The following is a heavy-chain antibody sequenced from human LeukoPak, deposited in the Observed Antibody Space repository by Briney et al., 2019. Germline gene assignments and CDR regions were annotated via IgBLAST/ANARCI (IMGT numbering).Heavy chain of an antibody. CDR1: GGPFSGYY. Sequence: PSETLSLTCAVYGGPFSGYYWSWIRQPPGKGLEWIGEVNHSGSTNYNPSLKSRVTISVDTSKNQFSLKLSSVTAADTAVYYCARLAPSGWYDYWGQRTLVTVSS. CDR3: ARLAPSGWYDY. V-gene: IGHV4-34*01. D-gene: IGHD6-19*01. J-gene: IGHJ4*02. CDR2: VNHSGST.